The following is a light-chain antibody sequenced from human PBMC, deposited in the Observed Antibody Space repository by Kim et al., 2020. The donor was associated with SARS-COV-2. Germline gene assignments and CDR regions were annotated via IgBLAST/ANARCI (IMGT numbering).Light chain of an antibody. CDR2: GAS. V-gene: IGKV3-15*01. CDR1: QSVDSN. Sequence: LPGERAPPSCRASQSVDSNLAWYQQKPGQAPRLRIYGASTRATGIPARFSGGGSGTEFTLTISSLRSEDFAVYYCQQYDIWPRWTFGQGTKVDIK. J-gene: IGKJ1*01. CDR3: QQYDIWPRWT.